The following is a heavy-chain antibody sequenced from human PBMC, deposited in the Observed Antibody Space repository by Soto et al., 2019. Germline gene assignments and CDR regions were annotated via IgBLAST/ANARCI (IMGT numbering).Heavy chain of an antibody. CDR1: GGSISGYY. CDR3: ARGSAAGTKSPSDY. D-gene: IGHD6-13*01. Sequence: VQLQESGPGLVKPSETLSLTCTVSGGSISGYYWSWIRQSPGKGLEWIGYIHYSGSTNYNPSLKTRVPVSVDTSKNQLSLKLSSVTAADTAVYYCARGSAAGTKSPSDYWGQGTLVTVSS. V-gene: IGHV4-59*01. J-gene: IGHJ4*02. CDR2: IHYSGST.